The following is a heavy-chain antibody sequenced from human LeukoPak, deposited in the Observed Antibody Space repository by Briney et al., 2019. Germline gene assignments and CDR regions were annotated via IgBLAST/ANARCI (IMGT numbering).Heavy chain of an antibody. V-gene: IGHV4-34*01. CDR1: GGSFSGYY. D-gene: IGHD2-2*01. Sequence: KPSETLSLTCAVYGGSFSGYYWSWIRQPPGKGLEWIGEITHSGSTNYNPSLKSRVTISVDTSKNQFSLKLSSVTAADTAVYYCARRPGTTICSSTSCLYYFDYWGQGTLVTVSS. CDR2: ITHSGST. CDR3: ARRPGTTICSSTSCLYYFDY. J-gene: IGHJ4*02.